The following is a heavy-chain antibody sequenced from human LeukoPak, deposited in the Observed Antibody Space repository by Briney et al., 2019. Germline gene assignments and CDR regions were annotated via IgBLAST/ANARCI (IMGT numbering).Heavy chain of an antibody. D-gene: IGHD1-1*01. CDR3: ARDVSNWNDEDYYYGMDV. CDR2: IIPIFGTA. Sequence: ASVKVSCKASGGTFISYAISWVRQAPGQGLGWMGGIIPIFGTANYAQKFQGRVTITADKSTSTAYMELSSLRSEDTAVYYCARDVSNWNDEDYYYGMDVWGKGTTVTVSS. CDR1: GGTFISYA. V-gene: IGHV1-69*06. J-gene: IGHJ6*04.